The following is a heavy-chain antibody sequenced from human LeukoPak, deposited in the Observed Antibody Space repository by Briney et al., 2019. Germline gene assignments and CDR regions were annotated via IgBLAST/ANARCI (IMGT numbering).Heavy chain of an antibody. D-gene: IGHD1-26*01. Sequence: PGGSLRLSCAASGFTFSGHGMSWVRQAPGKGLEWVANINQGGSDKYYVDSVKGRFTISRDNANNLLYLQMNSLRGEDTAVYYCTRDRSRAEDDWGRGTLVTVSS. CDR3: TRDRSRAEDD. CDR2: INQGGSDK. J-gene: IGHJ4*02. CDR1: GFTFSGHG. V-gene: IGHV3-7*01.